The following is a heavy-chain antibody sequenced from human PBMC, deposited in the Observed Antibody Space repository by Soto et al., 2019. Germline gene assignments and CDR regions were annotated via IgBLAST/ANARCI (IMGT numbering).Heavy chain of an antibody. J-gene: IGHJ4*02. CDR2: INHSGST. V-gene: IGHV4-34*01. CDR3: AREDYYDSSGYYYFDY. Sequence: SETLSLTCAVYGGSFSGYYWSWIRQPPGKGLEWIGEINHSGSTNYNPSLKSRVTISVDTSKNQFSLKLSSVTAADTAVYYCAREDYYDSSGYYYFDYWGQGTLVTVSS. D-gene: IGHD3-22*01. CDR1: GGSFSGYY.